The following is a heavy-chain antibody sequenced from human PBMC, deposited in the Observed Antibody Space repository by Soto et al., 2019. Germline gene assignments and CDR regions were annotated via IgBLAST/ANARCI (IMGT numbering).Heavy chain of an antibody. D-gene: IGHD3-16*01. CDR1: GFPFTHYW. V-gene: IGHV3-74*01. J-gene: IGHJ5*02. CDR3: TSDTFGLRDT. Sequence: GGSLRLSCAASGFPFTHYWMHWVRQTPGKGLVWVSRINPAGTITNYADSVEGRFTISRDNADSALFLQMNSLSAEDTAIYYCTSDTFGLRDTWGQGTLVTVSS. CDR2: INPAGTIT.